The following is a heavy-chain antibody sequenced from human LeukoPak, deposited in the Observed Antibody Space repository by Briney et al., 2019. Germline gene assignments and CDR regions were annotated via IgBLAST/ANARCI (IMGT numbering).Heavy chain of an antibody. Sequence: GSLRLSCAASGFTFSDYYMSWIRQAPGKGLEWIGYIYYSGSTNYNPSLKSRVTISVDTSKNQFSLKLRSVTAADTAVYYCARGYGITIFGVVTNWFDPWGQGTLVTVSS. CDR3: ARGYGITIFGVVTNWFDP. D-gene: IGHD3-3*01. J-gene: IGHJ5*02. CDR2: IYYSGST. V-gene: IGHV4-59*12. CDR1: GFTFSDYY.